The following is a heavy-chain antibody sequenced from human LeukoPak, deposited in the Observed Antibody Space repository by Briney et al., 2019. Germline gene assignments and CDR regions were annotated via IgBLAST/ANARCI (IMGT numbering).Heavy chain of an antibody. Sequence: ASGKVSCKVSGYTLTELSMHWVRQAPGKGLEWMGRFDPEDGETIYAQTLQGRVTMTEDTSTDTAYMELSSLRSEDTAVYYCATEALDDSNSYFEYWGQGTLVTVSS. CDR2: FDPEDGET. CDR1: GYTLTELS. CDR3: ATEALDDSNSYFEY. D-gene: IGHD3-16*01. V-gene: IGHV1-24*01. J-gene: IGHJ4*02.